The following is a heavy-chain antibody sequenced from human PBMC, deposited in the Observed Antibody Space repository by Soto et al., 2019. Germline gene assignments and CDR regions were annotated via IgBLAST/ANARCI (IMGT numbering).Heavy chain of an antibody. CDR1: GGTFSSYA. CDR2: IIPIFGTA. V-gene: IGHV1-69*12. D-gene: IGHD3-22*01. Sequence: QVQLVQSGAAVKKPGSSVKVSCKASGGTFSSYAISWVRQAPGQGLEWMGGIIPIFGTANYAQKFQGRVTITADESTSTAYMELSSLRSEDTAVYYCASRGEYYDSSGYYGYFDYWGQGTLVTVSS. J-gene: IGHJ4*02. CDR3: ASRGEYYDSSGYYGYFDY.